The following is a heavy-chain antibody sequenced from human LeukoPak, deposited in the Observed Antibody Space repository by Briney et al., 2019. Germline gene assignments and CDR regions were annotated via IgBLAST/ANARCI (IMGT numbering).Heavy chain of an antibody. CDR1: GYTFTGYY. D-gene: IGHD3-22*01. Sequence: ASVKVSCKASGYTFTGYYMHWVRQAPGQGLEGMGWINPNSGGTNYAQKFQGRVTMTRDTSISTAYMELSRLRSDDTAVYYCARKHSSGYIVDYWGQGTLVTVSS. CDR2: INPNSGGT. CDR3: ARKHSSGYIVDY. J-gene: IGHJ4*02. V-gene: IGHV1-2*02.